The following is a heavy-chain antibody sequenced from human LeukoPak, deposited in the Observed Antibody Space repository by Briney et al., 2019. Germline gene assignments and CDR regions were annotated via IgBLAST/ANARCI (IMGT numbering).Heavy chain of an antibody. V-gene: IGHV3-43*02. CDR2: ISGDGDST. Sequence: PGGSLRLSCAASGFTFDDDAMQWVRQGPGKGLEWVPLISGDGDSTYYADSVKGRFTISRDNSKNSLYLQMNSLRSEDTALYYCATSSSWYFLEYWGQRTLVTVSS. CDR1: GFTFDDDA. D-gene: IGHD6-13*01. CDR3: ATSSSWYFLEY. J-gene: IGHJ4*02.